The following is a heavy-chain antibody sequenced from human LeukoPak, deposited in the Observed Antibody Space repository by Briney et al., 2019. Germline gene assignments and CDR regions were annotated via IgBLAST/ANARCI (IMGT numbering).Heavy chain of an antibody. Sequence: AGGSLRLSCAASEFSVGSNYMTWVRQAPGKGLEWVSLIYSGGSTYYAAPVKGRFTISRDDSKNTLYLQMNSLKTEDTAVYYCTTESITIFGVVILFDYWGQGTLVTVSS. CDR2: IYSGGST. J-gene: IGHJ4*02. CDR3: TTESITIFGVVILFDY. CDR1: EFSVGSNY. V-gene: IGHV3-66*01. D-gene: IGHD3-3*01.